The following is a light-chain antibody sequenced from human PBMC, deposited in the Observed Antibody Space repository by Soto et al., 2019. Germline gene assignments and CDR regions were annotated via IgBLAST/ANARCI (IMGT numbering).Light chain of an antibody. CDR1: QKVGSSY. J-gene: IGKJ1*01. CDR3: QQYGISPWT. CDR2: GAT. V-gene: IGKV3-20*01. Sequence: LAQSPVTVSLSPGERSTLSCRASQKVGSSYLACYQQKTGHAPTLLINGATSRATAIPDRFSGSGSGTDLTLTISRLEPEDFAVYYCQQYGISPWTFGQGTKVDIK.